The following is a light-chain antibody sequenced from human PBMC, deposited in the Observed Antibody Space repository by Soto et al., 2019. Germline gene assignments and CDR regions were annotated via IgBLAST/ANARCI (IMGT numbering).Light chain of an antibody. Sequence: QSALTQPASVSGSPGQSITISCTGTSSDVGSYNLVSWYQHHPDKAPKLIIYEVSNRPSGVSNRFSGSKSDNTASLTITGLQAEDEASYYCSSYTITHIPVIFGGGTQLTVL. CDR1: SSDVGSYNL. V-gene: IGLV2-14*02. CDR3: SSYTITHIPVI. CDR2: EVS. J-gene: IGLJ2*01.